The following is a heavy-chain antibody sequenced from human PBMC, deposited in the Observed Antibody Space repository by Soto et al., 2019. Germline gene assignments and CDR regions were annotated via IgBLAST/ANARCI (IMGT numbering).Heavy chain of an antibody. J-gene: IGHJ4*02. V-gene: IGHV3-7*03. D-gene: IGHD2-2*01. CDR2: IKQDGSEK. CDR3: ARDSLGYCTSTSCYWSEDY. CDR1: GFTFSSYW. Sequence: LRLSCAASGFTFSSYWMSWVRQAPGKGLEWVANIKQDGSEKYYVDSVKGRFTISRDNAKNSLYLQMNSLRAEDTAVYYCARDSLGYCTSTSCYWSEDYWGQGTLVTVSS.